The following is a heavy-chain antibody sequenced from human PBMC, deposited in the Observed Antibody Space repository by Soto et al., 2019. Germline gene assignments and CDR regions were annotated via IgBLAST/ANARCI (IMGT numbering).Heavy chain of an antibody. CDR2: TYYRSKWYN. Sequence: QTLSLTCAISGDSVSSNSAAWNWIRQSPSRGLEWLGRTYYRSKWYNDYAVSVKSRITINPDTSKNQFSLQLNSVTPEDTAVYYCARVSTGKTPGVYYFDYWGQGTLVTVSS. CDR1: GDSVSSNSAA. D-gene: IGHD1-1*01. CDR3: ARVSTGKTPGVYYFDY. V-gene: IGHV6-1*01. J-gene: IGHJ4*02.